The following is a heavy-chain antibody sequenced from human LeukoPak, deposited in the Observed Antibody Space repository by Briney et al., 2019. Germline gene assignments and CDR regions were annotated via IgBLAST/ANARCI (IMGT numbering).Heavy chain of an antibody. D-gene: IGHD6-19*01. J-gene: IGHJ4*02. CDR2: ISYVGSNT. V-gene: IGHV3-30*04. Sequence: PGRSLTPSCPPSALSLASYATEWVRQAPGGVRGWVALISYVGSNTYYADSVKGRFTISRNNSKNTLYLQMNSLRAEDTAVYYCARDGGIVAVAGHYFDYWGQGTLVTVSS. CDR3: ARDGGIVAVAGHYFDY. CDR1: ALSLASYA.